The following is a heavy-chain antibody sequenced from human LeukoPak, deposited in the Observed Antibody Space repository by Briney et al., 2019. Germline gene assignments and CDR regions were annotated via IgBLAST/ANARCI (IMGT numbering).Heavy chain of an antibody. CDR1: GDSFSSHY. V-gene: IGHV4-59*11. Sequence: PSETLSLTCTVSGDSFSSHYWTWIRQPPGKGLEWIGYISYIGSTNYNPSLKSRVTISVDTSKNQFSLQLSSVTAADTAVYYCARDDYRGVTNFDPWGQGTLVTVSS. CDR3: ARDDYRGVTNFDP. CDR2: ISYIGST. J-gene: IGHJ5*02. D-gene: IGHD3-10*01.